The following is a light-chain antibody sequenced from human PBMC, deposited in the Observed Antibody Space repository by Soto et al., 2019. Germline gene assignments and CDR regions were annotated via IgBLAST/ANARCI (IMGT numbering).Light chain of an antibody. J-gene: IGKJ1*01. CDR1: ESVRNY. V-gene: IGKV1-39*01. CDR2: STS. CDR3: QQSYSSPQT. Sequence: DIQMTQSPSSLSASVGDGVTITCRASESVRNYVNWYRQLPGKAPTLLIHSTSTLHSGVPSRFSGSGSGTDFTLTISGLQPEDFATYFCQQSYSSPQTFGQGTKVDIK.